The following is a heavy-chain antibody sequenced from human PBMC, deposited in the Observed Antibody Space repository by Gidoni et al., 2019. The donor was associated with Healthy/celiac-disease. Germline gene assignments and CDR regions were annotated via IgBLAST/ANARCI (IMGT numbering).Heavy chain of an antibody. CDR2: IYYSGST. CDR1: GGSISSSSYY. Sequence: QLQLQESGPGLVKPSETLSLTCTVSGGSISSSSYYWGWIRQPPGKGLAWIGSIYYSGSTYYNPSLKSRVTISVDTSKNQFSLKLSSVTAADTAVYYCARQKYGDYYYYYYYGMDVWGQGTTVTVSS. V-gene: IGHV4-39*01. D-gene: IGHD4-17*01. J-gene: IGHJ6*02. CDR3: ARQKYGDYYYYYYYGMDV.